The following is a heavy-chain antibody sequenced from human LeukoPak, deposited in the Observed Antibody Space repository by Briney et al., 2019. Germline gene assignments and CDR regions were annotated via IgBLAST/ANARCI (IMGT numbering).Heavy chain of an antibody. CDR1: GFTFSSYS. J-gene: IGHJ4*02. V-gene: IGHV3-21*01. CDR2: ISSSSSYI. CDR3: AREPGIYGSGSFDY. D-gene: IGHD3-10*01. Sequence: GGSLRLSCAASGFTFSSYSMNWVRQAPGKGLEWVSSISSSSSYIYSADSVKGRFTISRDNAKNSLYLQMNSLRAEDTAVYYCAREPGIYGSGSFDYWGQGTLVTVSS.